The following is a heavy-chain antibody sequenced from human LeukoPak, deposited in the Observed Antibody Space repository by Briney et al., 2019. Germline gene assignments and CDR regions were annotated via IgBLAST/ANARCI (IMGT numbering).Heavy chain of an antibody. D-gene: IGHD2-2*01. CDR3: ARQAVVPAASTLPSPFDY. CDR2: IYYSGST. CDR1: GGSISSGGYY. Sequence: SQTLSLTCTVSGGSISSGGYYWSWIRQHPGKGLEWIGYIYYSGSTYYNPSLKSRVTISVDTSKNQFSLKLSSVTAADTAGYYCARQAVVPAASTLPSPFDYWGQGTLVTVSS. J-gene: IGHJ4*02. V-gene: IGHV4-31*03.